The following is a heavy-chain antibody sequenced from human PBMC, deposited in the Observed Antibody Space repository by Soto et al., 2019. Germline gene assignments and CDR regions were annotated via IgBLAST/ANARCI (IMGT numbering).Heavy chain of an antibody. Sequence: EVQLVESGGGLVKPGGSLRLSCAASGFTFSNAWMSWVRQAPGKGLEWVGRIKSKTDGGTTDYAAPVKGRFTISRDDSKNTLYLQMNSLKTEDTAVYYCTTAYDYMWGSDRYPTYFDYWGQGTLVTVSS. D-gene: IGHD3-16*02. CDR3: TTAYDYMWGSDRYPTYFDY. CDR1: GFTFSNAW. V-gene: IGHV3-15*01. CDR2: IKSKTDGGTT. J-gene: IGHJ4*02.